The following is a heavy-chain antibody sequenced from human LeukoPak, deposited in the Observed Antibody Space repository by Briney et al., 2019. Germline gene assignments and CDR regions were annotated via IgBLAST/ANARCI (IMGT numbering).Heavy chain of an antibody. Sequence: PGGSLRLSCAASGFTFSSYSMNWVRQASGRGLEWVSSITSSSSYIYYADSVKGRFTISRDNAKNSLYLQMNSLRAEDTAAYYCARHVVAVGFDYWGQGTLVAVTS. CDR3: ARHVVAVGFDY. D-gene: IGHD3-22*01. J-gene: IGHJ4*02. CDR2: ITSSSSYI. V-gene: IGHV3-21*01. CDR1: GFTFSSYS.